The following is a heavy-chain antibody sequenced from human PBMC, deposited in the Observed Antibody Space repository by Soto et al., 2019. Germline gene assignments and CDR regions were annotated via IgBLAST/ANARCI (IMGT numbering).Heavy chain of an antibody. Sequence: GASVKVSCKASGYTFTGYYMHWVRQAPGQGLEWMGWINPNSGGTNYAQKFQGRVTMTRDTSISTAYMELSRLRSDDTAVYYYAREPYYYDSSGSRMGFDYWGQGTLVTVSS. CDR3: AREPYYYDSSGSRMGFDY. J-gene: IGHJ4*02. V-gene: IGHV1-2*02. CDR1: GYTFTGYY. D-gene: IGHD3-22*01. CDR2: INPNSGGT.